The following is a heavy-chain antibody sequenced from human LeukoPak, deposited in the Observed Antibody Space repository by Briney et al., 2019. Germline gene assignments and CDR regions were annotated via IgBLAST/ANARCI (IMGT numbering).Heavy chain of an antibody. CDR2: IYYSGST. CDR3: ARDGLRSFDY. CDR1: GGSISSSSYY. Sequence: PSETLSLTCTVSGGSISSSSYYWGWVRQPPGKGLEWIGSIYYSGSTYYNPSLESRVTISVDTSKNQFSLKLSSVTAADTAVYYCARDGLRSFDYWGQGTLVTVSS. V-gene: IGHV4-39*07. J-gene: IGHJ4*02.